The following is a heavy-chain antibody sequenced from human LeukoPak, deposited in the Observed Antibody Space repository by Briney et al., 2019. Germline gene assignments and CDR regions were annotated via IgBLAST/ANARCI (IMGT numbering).Heavy chain of an antibody. V-gene: IGHV4-34*01. CDR2: INHSGST. CDR3: AGRVTARPFYGMDV. D-gene: IGHD5-18*01. Sequence: PSETLSLTCAVYGGSFSGYYWSWIRQPPGKGLERIGEINHSGSTNYNPSLKSRVTISVDTSKNQFSLKLSSVTAADTAVYYCAGRVTARPFYGMDVWGQGTTVTVSS. J-gene: IGHJ6*02. CDR1: GGSFSGYY.